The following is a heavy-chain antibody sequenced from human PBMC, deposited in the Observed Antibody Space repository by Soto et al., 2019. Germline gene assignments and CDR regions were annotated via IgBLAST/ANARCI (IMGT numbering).Heavy chain of an antibody. CDR2: ISFDVSDT. D-gene: IGHD3-16*01. J-gene: IGHJ4*02. CDR1: GFNFGREA. CDR3: AKDWGLGM. V-gene: IGHV3-30-3*01. Sequence: GGSLRLSCAASGFNFGREAMSWVRQDPGKRLEWVASISFDVSDTLYIDSVKGRFTISRDNSKSTVDLQMDSLRPEDTAVYYCAKDWGLGMWGQGTLVTFSS.